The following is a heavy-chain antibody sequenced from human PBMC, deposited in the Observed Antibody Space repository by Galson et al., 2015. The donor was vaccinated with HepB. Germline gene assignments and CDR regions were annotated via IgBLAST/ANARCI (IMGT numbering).Heavy chain of an antibody. J-gene: IGHJ6*02. V-gene: IGHV3-15*07. CDR1: GFTFSNAW. CDR2: IKSKTDGGTT. Sequence: SLRLSCAASGFTFSNAWMNWVRQAPGKGLEWVGRIKSKTDGGTTDYAAPVKGRFTISRDDSKNTLYLQMNSLKTVDTAVYYCTTDRYYSGMDVWGQGTTVTVSS. CDR3: TTDRYYSGMDV.